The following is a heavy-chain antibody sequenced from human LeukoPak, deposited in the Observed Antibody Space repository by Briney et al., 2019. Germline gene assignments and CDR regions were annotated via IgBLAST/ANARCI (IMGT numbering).Heavy chain of an antibody. V-gene: IGHV1-24*01. CDR2: FDPEDGET. CDR1: GYTLTELS. J-gene: IGHJ5*02. CDR3: ARDRRYCSSTSCQEYWFDP. Sequence: ASVKVSCKVSGYTLTELSMHWVRQAPGKGLEWMGGFDPEDGETIYAQKFQGRVTMTEDTSTDTAYMELSSLRSEDTAVYYCARDRRYCSSTSCQEYWFDPWGQGTLVTVSS. D-gene: IGHD2-2*01.